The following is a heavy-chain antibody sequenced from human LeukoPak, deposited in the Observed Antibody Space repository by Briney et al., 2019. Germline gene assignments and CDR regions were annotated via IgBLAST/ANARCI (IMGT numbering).Heavy chain of an antibody. CDR2: ISGSGGST. D-gene: IGHD3-3*01. Sequence: QAGGSLRLSCAASGFTFSSYAMSWVRQAPGKGLEWVSAISGSGGSTYYADSVKGRFTISRDNSKNTLYLQMNSLRAEDTAVYYCAKSPIRITIFGVVTTNWFDPWGQGTLVTVSS. V-gene: IGHV3-23*01. CDR3: AKSPIRITIFGVVTTNWFDP. CDR1: GFTFSSYA. J-gene: IGHJ5*02.